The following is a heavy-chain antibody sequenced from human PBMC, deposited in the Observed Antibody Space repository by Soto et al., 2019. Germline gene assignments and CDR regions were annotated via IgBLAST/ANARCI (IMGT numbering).Heavy chain of an antibody. CDR2: IGAYNGNT. D-gene: IGHD6-13*01. V-gene: IGHV1-18*01. CDR3: ARLAVYSSSGLSYFGY. CDR1: GYTFTSYG. Sequence: ASVKVSCKASGYTFTSYGISWVRQAPGQGLEWMGWIGAYNGNTNYAQKRQARVTMTTDTSTSTAYMELRSLRSDDTAVYYCARLAVYSSSGLSYFGYWGQGTLVTVFS. J-gene: IGHJ4*02.